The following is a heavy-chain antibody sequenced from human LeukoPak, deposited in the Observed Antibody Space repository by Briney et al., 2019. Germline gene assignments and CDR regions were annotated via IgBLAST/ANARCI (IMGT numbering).Heavy chain of an antibody. CDR1: GFTFSSYW. CDR2: IKQDGSEK. D-gene: IGHD3-10*01. V-gene: IGHV3-7*01. J-gene: IGHJ4*02. CDR3: ARYGGSNYVGF. Sequence: GGSLRLXCAASGFTFSSYWMSWVRQAPGKGLEWVANIKQDGSEKYYVDSVKGRFTISRDNAKNSLYLQMNSLRADDTAVYYCARYGGSNYVGFWGQGTLVTVSS.